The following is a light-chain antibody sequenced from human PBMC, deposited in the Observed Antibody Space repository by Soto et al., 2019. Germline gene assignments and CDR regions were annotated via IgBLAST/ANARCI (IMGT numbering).Light chain of an antibody. CDR2: DAS. Sequence: EVVMTQSPATLSVSPGERATLSCRASQPIGTNLGWYQQKPGQAPRLLIYDASIRDTGIPARFSGSGSGTEFTLTISSLQSEDFAVYYCKHYDRWPPTFGQGDQGG. V-gene: IGKV3-15*01. J-gene: IGKJ1*01. CDR1: QPIGTN. CDR3: KHYDRWPPT.